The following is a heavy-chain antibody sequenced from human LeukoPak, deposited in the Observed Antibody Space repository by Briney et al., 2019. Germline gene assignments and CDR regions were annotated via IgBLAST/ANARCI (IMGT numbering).Heavy chain of an antibody. Sequence: PSETLSLTCTVSGGSISSSSYYWGWIRQPPGKGLEWIGSIYYSGSTYYNPSLKSRVTISVDTSKNQFSLKLSSVTAADTAVYYCARQTGRWLQFPFDYWGQGTLVTVSS. CDR3: ARQTGRWLQFPFDY. V-gene: IGHV4-39*01. J-gene: IGHJ4*02. CDR1: GGSISSSSYY. CDR2: IYYSGST. D-gene: IGHD5-24*01.